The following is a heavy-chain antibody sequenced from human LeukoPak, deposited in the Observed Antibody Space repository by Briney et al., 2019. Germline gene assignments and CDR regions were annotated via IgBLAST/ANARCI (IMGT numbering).Heavy chain of an antibody. CDR1: GFTFSSYW. D-gene: IGHD5-12*01. Sequence: PGGSLRLSCAASGFTFSSYWMNWVRQAPGKGLEWVANIKRDGSEKYYVDSVRGRFTISRDNAKNSLYLQMNSLRAEDTAVYYCARDTLRPTFYYYYGMDVWGQGTTVTVSS. V-gene: IGHV3-7*01. J-gene: IGHJ6*02. CDR2: IKRDGSEK. CDR3: ARDTLRPTFYYYYGMDV.